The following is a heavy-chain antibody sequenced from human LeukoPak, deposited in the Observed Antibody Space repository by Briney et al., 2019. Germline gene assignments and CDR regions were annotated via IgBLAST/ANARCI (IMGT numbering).Heavy chain of an antibody. Sequence: SETLSLTCTVSGGSISSYYWSWIQQPPGKGLEWIGYIYYSGSTNYNPSLKSRVTISVDTSKNQFSLKLSSVTAADTAVYYCARTRSSGYLTFDYWGQGILVTVSS. J-gene: IGHJ4*02. CDR3: ARTRSSGYLTFDY. CDR2: IYYSGST. V-gene: IGHV4-59*01. CDR1: GGSISSYY. D-gene: IGHD3-22*01.